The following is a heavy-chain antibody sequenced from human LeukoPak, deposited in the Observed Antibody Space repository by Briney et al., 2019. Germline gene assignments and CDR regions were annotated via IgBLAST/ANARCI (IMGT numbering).Heavy chain of an antibody. CDR3: ARDLRRYFDWLSPMDV. Sequence: PGGSLRLSCAASGFTFSDYYMSWIRQAPGKGLEWVSYISSSGSTIYYADSVKGRFTISRDNAKNSLYLQMNSLRAEDTAVYYCARDLRRYFDWLSPMDVWGKGTTVTVSS. J-gene: IGHJ6*04. CDR2: ISSSGSTI. D-gene: IGHD3-9*01. CDR1: GFTFSDYY. V-gene: IGHV3-11*04.